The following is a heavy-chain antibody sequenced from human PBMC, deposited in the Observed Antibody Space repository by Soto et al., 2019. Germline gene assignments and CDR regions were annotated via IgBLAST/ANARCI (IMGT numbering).Heavy chain of an antibody. CDR3: AKEALLWFGELLE. Sequence: GGSLRLSCAAAGFPFSSYGMHWVRQAPGKGLEWVAVISYDGSNKYYADSVKGRFTISRDNSKNTLYLQMNSLRAEDTAVYYCAKEALLWFGELLEWGQGTLVTVSS. V-gene: IGHV3-30*18. CDR1: GFPFSSYG. CDR2: ISYDGSNK. D-gene: IGHD3-10*01. J-gene: IGHJ4*02.